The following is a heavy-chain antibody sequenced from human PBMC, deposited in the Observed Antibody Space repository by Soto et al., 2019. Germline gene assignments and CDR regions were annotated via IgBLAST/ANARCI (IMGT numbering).Heavy chain of an antibody. J-gene: IGHJ6*02. V-gene: IGHV3-23*01. CDR3: AKDRGYYGSGSYSFYYYYYGMDV. CDR1: GFTFSSYA. CDR2: ISGSGGST. D-gene: IGHD3-10*01. Sequence: PGGSLRLSCAASGFTFSSYAMSWVRQAPGKGLEWVSAISGSGGSTYYADSVKGRFTISRDNSKNTLYLQMNSLRAEDTAVYYCAKDRGYYGSGSYSFYYYYYGMDVWGQGTTVTVSS.